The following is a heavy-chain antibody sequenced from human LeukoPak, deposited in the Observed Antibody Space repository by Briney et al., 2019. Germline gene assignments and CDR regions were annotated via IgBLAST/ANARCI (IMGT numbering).Heavy chain of an antibody. CDR1: GFTFSSYG. J-gene: IGHJ6*02. V-gene: IGHV3-33*01. Sequence: PGGSLRLSCAASGFTFSSYGMHWVRQAPGKGLEWVAVIWYDGSNKYYADSVKGRFTISRDNSKNTLYLQMNSLRAEDTAVYYCARETVIAADYYYGMDVWGQGTTVTVSS. D-gene: IGHD6-13*01. CDR3: ARETVIAADYYYGMDV. CDR2: IWYDGSNK.